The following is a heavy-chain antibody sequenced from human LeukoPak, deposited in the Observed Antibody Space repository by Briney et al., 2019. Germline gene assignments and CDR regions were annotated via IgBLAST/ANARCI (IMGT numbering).Heavy chain of an antibody. CDR1: GFTFSSYA. CDR2: ISGSGGST. V-gene: IGHV3-23*01. D-gene: IGHD3-10*01. J-gene: IGHJ4*02. CDR3: AKGDDAWFGDLLYTY. Sequence: PGGSLRLPCAASGFTFSSYAMSWVRQAPGKGLEWVSAISGSGGSTYYADSVKGRITISRDNSRYTLYLQMNSLRAEDTALYYCAKGDDAWFGDLLYTYWGQGTLVTVSS.